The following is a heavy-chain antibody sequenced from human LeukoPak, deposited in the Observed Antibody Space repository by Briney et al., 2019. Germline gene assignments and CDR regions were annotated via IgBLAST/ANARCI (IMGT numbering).Heavy chain of an antibody. CDR2: INWNGGST. D-gene: IGHD3-10*01. J-gene: IGHJ5*01. CDR1: GFTFSSYW. CDR3: ARMSSGSYYYNWFDS. Sequence: GGSLRLSCAASGFTFSSYWMTWVRQAPGKGLEWVSGINWNGGSTDYADSVKGRFTISRDNAKNSLYLQMNSLRVEDRVLYHCARMSSGSYYYNWFDSWGRGTLVAVSS. V-gene: IGHV3-20*01.